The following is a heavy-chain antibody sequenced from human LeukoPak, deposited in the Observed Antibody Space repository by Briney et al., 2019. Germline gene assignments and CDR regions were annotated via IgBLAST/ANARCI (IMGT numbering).Heavy chain of an antibody. Sequence: PSETLSLTCTVSGGSISSSSYYWGWIRQPPGKGLEWIGSIYYSGSTYYNPSLESRVTISVDTSKNQFSLKLSSVTAADTAVYYCARLVPVPATAILHWGQGTLVTVSS. CDR1: GGSISSSSYY. D-gene: IGHD2-2*02. CDR3: ARLVPVPATAILH. V-gene: IGHV4-39*01. CDR2: IYYSGST. J-gene: IGHJ4*01.